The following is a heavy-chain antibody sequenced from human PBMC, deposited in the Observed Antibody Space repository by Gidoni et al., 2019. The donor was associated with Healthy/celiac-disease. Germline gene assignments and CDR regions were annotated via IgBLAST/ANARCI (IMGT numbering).Heavy chain of an antibody. CDR3: ARDGDYYDSSGYLGGYYFDY. CDR2: IWYDGSNK. D-gene: IGHD3-22*01. J-gene: IGHJ4*01. Sequence: QVQLVESGGGVVQPGRSLRLSCAASGFTFSSYGMHWVRQAPGKGLGWVTVIWYDGSNKYYADSVEGRITITRDNSKNTLYLKMNSVRAEDTAVYYCARDGDYYDSSGYLGGYYFDYWGQGTLVTVSS. V-gene: IGHV3-33*01. CDR1: GFTFSSYG.